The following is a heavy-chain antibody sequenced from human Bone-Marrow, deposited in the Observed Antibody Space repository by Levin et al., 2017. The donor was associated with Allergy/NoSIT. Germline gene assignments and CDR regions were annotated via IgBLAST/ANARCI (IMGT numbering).Heavy chain of an antibody. CDR3: ARGEAVADF. D-gene: IGHD6-19*01. V-gene: IGHV4-34*01. CDR1: GGSFSDYY. Sequence: PSETLSLICAIYGGSFSDYYWSWIRQAPGKGLEWIGEINQNGSTNYNPSLESRVTMSVDTSKKQFSLRLTSVTAADTAVYYCARGEAVADFWGQGTLVTVSS. J-gene: IGHJ4*02. CDR2: INQNGST.